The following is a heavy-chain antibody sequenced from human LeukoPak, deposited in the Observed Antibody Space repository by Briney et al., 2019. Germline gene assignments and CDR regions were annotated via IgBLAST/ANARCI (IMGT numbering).Heavy chain of an antibody. Sequence: GGSLRLSCAASGFTFTNAWMSWVRQAPGKGLEWVGRITSKTDGETTEYAAPVKGRFTISRDDSKNTLYLQMNSLKNEDTAVYYCTTLDGSSWYVGTYWGQGALVTVSS. CDR2: ITSKTDGETT. D-gene: IGHD6-13*01. CDR3: TTLDGSSWYVGTY. CDR1: GFTFTNAW. J-gene: IGHJ4*02. V-gene: IGHV3-15*01.